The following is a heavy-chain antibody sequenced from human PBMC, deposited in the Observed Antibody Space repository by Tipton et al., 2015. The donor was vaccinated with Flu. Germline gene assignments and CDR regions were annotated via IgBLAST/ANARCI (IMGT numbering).Heavy chain of an antibody. CDR3: ARQPIYYYGTSGLD. CDR1: DYYITGGFY. V-gene: IGHV4-38-2*02. D-gene: IGHD3-10*01. CDR2: IHHSGST. J-gene: IGHJ1*01. Sequence: TLSLTCTVSDYYITGGFYWAWIRQPPGKGLEWIGSIHHSGSTYYTPSLKSRVTVSVDTSEDQFSLKLDSVTAADTAVYYCARQPIYYYGTSGLDWGPGTLVIVSS.